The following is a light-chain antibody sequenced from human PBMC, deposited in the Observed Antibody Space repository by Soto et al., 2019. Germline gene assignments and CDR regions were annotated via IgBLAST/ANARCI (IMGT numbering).Light chain of an antibody. CDR2: EVS. Sequence: QSALTQPASVSGSPGQSITISCTGTSSDVGAYNYVSWYQQQSGKAPKLMIHEVSNRPSGVSNRFSGSKSGNTASLTISGLQAEDDADYYCSSYTTSRAYVFGIGTKLTVL. J-gene: IGLJ1*01. CDR3: SSYTTSRAYV. V-gene: IGLV2-14*01. CDR1: SSDVGAYNY.